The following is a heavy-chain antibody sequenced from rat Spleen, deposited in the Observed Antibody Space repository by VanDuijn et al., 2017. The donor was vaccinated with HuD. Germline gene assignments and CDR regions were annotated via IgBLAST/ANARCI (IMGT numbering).Heavy chain of an antibody. J-gene: IGHJ2*01. V-gene: IGHV2-15*01. D-gene: IGHD1-12*03. CDR1: GFSLTSYT. Sequence: QVQLKESGPGLVQPSQTLSLTCTVSGFSLTSYTVSWVRQPPGKSLVWMGIIWSGGGTNYNSAVKSRLSISRDTSKSQVFLKMNSLQTEDTAMYFCATSYDGYPLDYWGQGVMVTVSS. CDR3: ATSYDGYPLDY. CDR2: IWSGGGT.